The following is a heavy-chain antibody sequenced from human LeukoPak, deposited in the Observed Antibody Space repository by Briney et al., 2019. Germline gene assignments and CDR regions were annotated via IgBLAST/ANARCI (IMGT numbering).Heavy chain of an antibody. J-gene: IGHJ6*02. Sequence: QSGGSLRLSCVGSGFTFRSHAMSWVRQAPEKGLEFVSGIYENGGTTYYADSVKGRFTISRDNSKNTLYLQMNSLRAEDTAVYYCARELGNYYYYYGMDVWGQGTTVTVSS. CDR3: ARELGNYYYYYGMDV. D-gene: IGHD7-27*01. V-gene: IGHV3-23*01. CDR2: IYENGGTT. CDR1: GFTFRSHA.